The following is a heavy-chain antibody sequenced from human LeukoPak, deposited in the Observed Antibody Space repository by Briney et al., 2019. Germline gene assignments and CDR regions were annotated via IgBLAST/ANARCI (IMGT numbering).Heavy chain of an antibody. V-gene: IGHV3-23*01. Sequence: SGGSLRLPCAPSVFIFSSYATSGLRRAPGERLEGVSAFMGSGGSTYYADCVQGRFTIYRDNSKHTLYPQMNSLRAEDTAVYYCAKEAAFGYSSSWYYFDYWGQGTLVTVSS. CDR1: VFIFSSYA. CDR2: FMGSGGST. D-gene: IGHD6-13*01. J-gene: IGHJ4*02. CDR3: AKEAAFGYSSSWYYFDY.